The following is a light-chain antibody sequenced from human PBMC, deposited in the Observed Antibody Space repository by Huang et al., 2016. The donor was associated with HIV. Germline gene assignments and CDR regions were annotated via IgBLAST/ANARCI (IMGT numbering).Light chain of an antibody. J-gene: IGKJ2*01. V-gene: IGKV3-15*01. CDR3: QHYNFWPHT. Sequence: EVLMTQSPATLSVSPGEGATLSCRASQNVNTSLAWYQQKPGRAPRLLISGASTRATGIPARFSGSGSGTEFTLTISSLQSEDFAVYYCQHYNFWPHTFGQGTKLDMK. CDR1: QNVNTS. CDR2: GAS.